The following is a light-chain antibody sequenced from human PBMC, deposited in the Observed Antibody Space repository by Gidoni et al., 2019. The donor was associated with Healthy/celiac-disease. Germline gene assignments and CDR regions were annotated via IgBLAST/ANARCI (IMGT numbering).Light chain of an antibody. CDR3: QHFGG. CDR1: QSVSSY. CDR2: DAS. V-gene: IGKV3-11*01. Sequence: EIVLTQSPVTLSLSPGERATLSCRASQSVSSYLAWYQQKPGQAPRLLIYDASNRATGIPARFSGSGSGTDFTLTISSLEPEDFAVYYCQHFGGFGPXTKVDIK. J-gene: IGKJ3*01.